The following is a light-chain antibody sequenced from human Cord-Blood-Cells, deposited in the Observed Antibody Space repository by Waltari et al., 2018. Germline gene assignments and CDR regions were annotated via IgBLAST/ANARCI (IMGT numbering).Light chain of an antibody. CDR1: SSDVGGYNY. J-gene: IGLJ2*01. V-gene: IGLV2-14*01. CDR3: SSYTSSSTYVV. CDR2: DVS. Sequence: QSALTQPASVSGSPGQSITISCTGTSSDVGGYNYVSWYQQHPGKAHKLMIYDVSNRPSGVSNRFSCSKSGNTASRTISGLQAEDEADYYCSSYTSSSTYVVFGGGTKLTVL.